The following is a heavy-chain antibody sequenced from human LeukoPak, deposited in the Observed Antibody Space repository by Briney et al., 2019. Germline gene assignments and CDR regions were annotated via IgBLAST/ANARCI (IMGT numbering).Heavy chain of an antibody. D-gene: IGHD5-18*01. CDR3: AAAEYRYRNWFDP. J-gene: IGHJ5*02. Sequence: PSETLSLTCTVSGGSISSSNYYWGWIRQPPGKGLEWIGSIYYSGSTYYNPSLKSRVTISVDTSKNQFSLKLSSVTAADTAVYYCAAAEYRYRNWFDPWGQGTLVTVSS. V-gene: IGHV4-39*01. CDR1: GGSISSSNYY. CDR2: IYYSGST.